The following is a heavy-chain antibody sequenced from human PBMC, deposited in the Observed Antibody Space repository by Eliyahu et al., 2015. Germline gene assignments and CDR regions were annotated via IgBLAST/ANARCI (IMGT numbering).Heavy chain of an antibody. V-gene: IGHV1-46*03. J-gene: IGHJ3*01. CDR2: INPSGGST. Sequence: QVQLVQSGAEVKKPGASVKVSCKASGXTSSTNYFQYVVRQAPGQGLEWMGIINPSGGSTSYAQKFQGRVTMTRDTSTSTVYMELSSLRSEDTAVYYCARGGFSGSSLWGQGTMVTVSS. D-gene: IGHD1-26*01. CDR3: ARGGFSGSSL. CDR1: GXTSSTNYF.